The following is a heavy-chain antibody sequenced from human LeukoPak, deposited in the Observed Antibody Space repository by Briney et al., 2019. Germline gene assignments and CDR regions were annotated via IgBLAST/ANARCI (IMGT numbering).Heavy chain of an antibody. CDR1: GGSISSYY. CDR2: IYTSGST. CDR3: AREEDPGSGSYFRAFDI. J-gene: IGHJ3*02. Sequence: SETLSLTCTVSGGSISSYYWSWIRQPAGKGLEWIGRIYTSGSTNYNPSLKSRVTMSVDTSKNQFSLKLSSVTAADTAVYYCAREEDPGSGSYFRAFDIWGQGTMVTVSS. D-gene: IGHD3-10*01. V-gene: IGHV4-4*07.